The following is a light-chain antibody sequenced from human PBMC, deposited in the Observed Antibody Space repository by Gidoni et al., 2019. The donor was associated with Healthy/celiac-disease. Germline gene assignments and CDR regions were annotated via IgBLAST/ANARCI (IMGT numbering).Light chain of an antibody. J-gene: IGKJ4*01. CDR2: DAS. CDR1: QSVSSY. CDR3: QQRSNWPPLT. Sequence: EIVLTHSPATLSLSPGEIATLSCRASQSVSSYFAWYQQKPGQAPRLLIYDASNRATGIPARFSGSGAGTDFTLTISSLEPEDFAVYYCQQRSNWPPLTFGGGTKVEIK. V-gene: IGKV3-11*01.